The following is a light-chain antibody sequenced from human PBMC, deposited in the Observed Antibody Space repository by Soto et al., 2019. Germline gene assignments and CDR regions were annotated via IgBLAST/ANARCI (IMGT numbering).Light chain of an antibody. V-gene: IGLV2-14*03. CDR3: ISYTDRQSYL. CDR1: SSDIGSYNH. J-gene: IGLJ1*01. CDR2: AVS. Sequence: QSALTQPASVSGSPGQSITISCSGTSSDIGSYNHVAWYQQFPGKSPKLMIYAVSDRPSGVSDRFSGSKSGITASLTIYGLQTEDEADYYCISYTDRQSYLLRTGTKVTVL.